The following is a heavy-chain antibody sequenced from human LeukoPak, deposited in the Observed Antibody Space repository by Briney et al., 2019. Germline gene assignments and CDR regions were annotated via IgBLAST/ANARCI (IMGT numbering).Heavy chain of an antibody. D-gene: IGHD4-17*01. CDR3: TRRRYGDYGPLGN. V-gene: IGHV5-51*01. CDR2: IYPGDSDT. J-gene: IGHJ3*01. Sequence: GESLKISCKGSGSRFTSYWIVWVRQMPAKGLEWMGIIYPGDSDTRYSPSFQGQATISADKSIRTAYLQWSRQTASATAKYCSTRRRYGDYGPLGNWGQGTIVTVSS. CDR1: GSRFTSYW.